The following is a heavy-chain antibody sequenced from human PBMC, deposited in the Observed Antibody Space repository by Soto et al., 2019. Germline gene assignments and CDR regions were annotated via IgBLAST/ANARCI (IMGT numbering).Heavy chain of an antibody. Sequence: SETLSLTCAVSGYYISSGYYWGWIRQPPGNGLEWAGSIYHSGSTYYNPSLKSRVTISVDTSKNQFSLKLSSVTAADTDVYYCARVREWVTTVTTYYFDYWGQGTLVTVSS. V-gene: IGHV4-38-2*01. CDR1: GYYISSGYY. D-gene: IGHD4-17*01. CDR2: IYHSGST. J-gene: IGHJ4*02. CDR3: ARVREWVTTVTTYYFDY.